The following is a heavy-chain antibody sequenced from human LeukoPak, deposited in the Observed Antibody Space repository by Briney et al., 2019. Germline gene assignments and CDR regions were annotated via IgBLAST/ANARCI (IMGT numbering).Heavy chain of an antibody. Sequence: SETLSLTCAVSGGSISSSNWWSWVRQPPGKGLEWIGEIYHSGSTNYNPSLKSRVTISVDKSKNQFSLKLSSVTAADTAVYYCARGPIAVAGQFDYWGQGTLVTVSS. D-gene: IGHD6-19*01. J-gene: IGHJ4*02. CDR3: ARGPIAVAGQFDY. V-gene: IGHV4-4*02. CDR2: IYHSGST. CDR1: GGSISSSNW.